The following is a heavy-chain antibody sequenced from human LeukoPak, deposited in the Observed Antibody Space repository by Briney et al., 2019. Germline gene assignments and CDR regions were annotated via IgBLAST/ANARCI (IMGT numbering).Heavy chain of an antibody. CDR1: EFTVSSNY. D-gene: IGHD3-22*01. CDR2: IYSGGST. CDR3: ARGDYNSSGYWSYFDY. Sequence: GGSLRLSCAASEFTVSSNYMSWVRQPPGKGLEWVSVIYSGGSTYYADSVKGRFTISRDNSKNTLYLQMNSLRAEDTAVYYGARGDYNSSGYWSYFDYWGQGTLVTVSS. J-gene: IGHJ4*02. V-gene: IGHV3-66*02.